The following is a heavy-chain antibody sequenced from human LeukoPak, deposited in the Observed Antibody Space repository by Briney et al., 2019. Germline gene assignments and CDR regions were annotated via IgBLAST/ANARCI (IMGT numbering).Heavy chain of an antibody. CDR2: INAGNGNT. Sequence: ASVKVSCKASGYTFTSYAMHWVRQAPGQRLEWMGCINAGNGNTKYSQKFQGRVTITRDTSASTAYMELSSLRSEDTAVYYCAKDQGAMLWFGGLYGMDVWGQGTTVTVSS. V-gene: IGHV1-3*01. D-gene: IGHD3-10*01. CDR3: AKDQGAMLWFGGLYGMDV. J-gene: IGHJ6*02. CDR1: GYTFTSYA.